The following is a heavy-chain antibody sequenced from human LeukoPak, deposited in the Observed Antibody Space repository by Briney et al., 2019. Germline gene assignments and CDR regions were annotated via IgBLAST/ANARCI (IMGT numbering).Heavy chain of an antibody. CDR2: IKQDGSEK. CDR3: ARWPSAVAGDY. V-gene: IGHV3-7*01. CDR1: GFTFSTYW. D-gene: IGHD6-19*01. J-gene: IGHJ4*02. Sequence: PGGSLRLSCAASGFTFSTYWMSWVRQAPGKGLEWVANIKQDGSEKYFVDSVKGRFTISRDNAKNSLHLQMDSLRAEDTAVYYCARWPSAVAGDYWGQGTLVTVSS.